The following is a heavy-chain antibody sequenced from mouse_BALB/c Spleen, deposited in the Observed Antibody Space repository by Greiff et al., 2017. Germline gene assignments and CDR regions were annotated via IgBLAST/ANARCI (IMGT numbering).Heavy chain of an antibody. CDR2: ISYDGSN. D-gene: IGHD2-3*01. CDR3: ASSRYDGYYDY. J-gene: IGHJ2*01. Sequence: VQLQQSGPGLVKPSQSLSLTCSVTGYSITSGYYWNWIRQFPGNKLEWMGYISYDGSNNYNPSLKNRISITRDTSKNQFFLKLNSVTTEDTATYYCASSRYDGYYDYWGQGTTLTVSS. CDR1: GYSITSGYY. V-gene: IGHV3-6*02.